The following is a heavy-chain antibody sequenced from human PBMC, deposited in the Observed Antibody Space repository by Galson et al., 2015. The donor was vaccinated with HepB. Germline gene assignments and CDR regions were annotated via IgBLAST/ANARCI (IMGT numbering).Heavy chain of an antibody. V-gene: IGHV4-59*01. CDR2: IYYSGST. CDR3: AREGFFTMVQGVNMDAFDI. Sequence: ETLSLTCTVSGGSISSYYWSWIRQPPGKGLEWIGYIYYSGSTNYNPSLKSRVTISVDTSKNQFSLKLSSVTAADTAVYYCAREGFFTMVQGVNMDAFDIWGQGTMVTVSS. J-gene: IGHJ3*02. CDR1: GGSISSYY. D-gene: IGHD3-10*01.